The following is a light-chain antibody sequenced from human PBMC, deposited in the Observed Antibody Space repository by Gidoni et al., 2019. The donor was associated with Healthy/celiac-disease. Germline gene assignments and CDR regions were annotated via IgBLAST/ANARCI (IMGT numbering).Light chain of an antibody. CDR1: QSISSY. J-gene: IGKJ2*01. CDR3: QQSYSTPYT. Sequence: DLQMTQSPSSLSESVGDRVTITCRASQSISSYLNWYQQKPGQAPKLLIYAASSLQSGVPSRFSGSGSGTDVTLTISSLQPEDFATYYCQQSYSTPYTFGQGTKLEIK. V-gene: IGKV1-39*01. CDR2: AAS.